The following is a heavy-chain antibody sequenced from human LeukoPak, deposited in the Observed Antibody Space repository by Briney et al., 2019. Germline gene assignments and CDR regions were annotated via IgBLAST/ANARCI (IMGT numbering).Heavy chain of an antibody. CDR2: IIPTLGIA. V-gene: IGHV1-69*04. D-gene: IGHD6-19*01. J-gene: IGHJ6*02. CDR3: ARVINSSGWYLNYYYYGMDV. Sequence: ASVKVSCKASGGTFSSYAISWVRQAPGQGLEWMGRIIPTLGIANYAQKFQGRVTITADKSTSTAYMELSSLRSEDTAVYYCARVINSSGWYLNYYYYGMDVWGQGTTVTVSS. CDR1: GGTFSSYA.